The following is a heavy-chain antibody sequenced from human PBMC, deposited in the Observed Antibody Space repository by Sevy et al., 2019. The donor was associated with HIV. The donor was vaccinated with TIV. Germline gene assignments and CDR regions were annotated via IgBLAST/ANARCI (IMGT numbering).Heavy chain of an antibody. CDR2: ISAYNGNT. V-gene: IGHV1-18*01. D-gene: IGHD6-13*01. CDR1: GYTFTSYG. Sequence: ASVKVSCKASGYTFTSYGISWVRQAPGQGLEWMGWISAYNGNTNYAQKLQGRVTMTTDTSTSTAYVELRSLRSDDTAVYYCARDGSSSWYWFDPWGQGTLVTVSS. CDR3: ARDGSSSWYWFDP. J-gene: IGHJ5*02.